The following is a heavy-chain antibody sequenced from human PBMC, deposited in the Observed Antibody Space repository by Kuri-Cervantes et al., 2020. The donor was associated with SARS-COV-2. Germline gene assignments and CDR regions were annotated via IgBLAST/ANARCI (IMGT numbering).Heavy chain of an antibody. Sequence: SETLSLTCAVYGGSFSGYYWSWIRQPPGKGLEWIGEINHSGSTNYNPTLKSRVTISVVTSKNQFSLKLSSVTAADTAVYYCARVGRFLEWLLSVGGYYYYMDVWGKGTTVTVSS. CDR1: GGSFSGYY. D-gene: IGHD3-3*01. CDR3: ARVGRFLEWLLSVGGYYYYMDV. J-gene: IGHJ6*03. V-gene: IGHV4-34*01. CDR2: INHSGST.